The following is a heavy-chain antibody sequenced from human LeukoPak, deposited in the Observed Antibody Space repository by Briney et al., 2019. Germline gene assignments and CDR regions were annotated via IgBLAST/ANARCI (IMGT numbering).Heavy chain of an antibody. J-gene: IGHJ3*02. CDR1: GGSISSGDYY. CDR2: IYTSGST. CDR3: ARSDERRHKDAFDI. Sequence: SQTLSLTCTVSGGSISSGDYYWSWIRQPAGKGLEWIGRIYTSGSTNYNPSLKSRVTMSVDTSKNQFSLKLSSVTAADTAVYYCARSDERRHKDAFDIWGQGTMVTVSS. V-gene: IGHV4-61*02.